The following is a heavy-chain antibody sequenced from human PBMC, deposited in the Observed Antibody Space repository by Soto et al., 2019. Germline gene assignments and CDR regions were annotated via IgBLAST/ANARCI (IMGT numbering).Heavy chain of an antibody. D-gene: IGHD1-26*01. Sequence: QVQLVQSGAEVREPGASMKVSCKTSGYTFSRYGITWVRQAPGQGLEWMGWINGNTGHTIYAMNLEDRLTISTDTSTSTAHMELRSLKSDATAVYYCARERKWEPLPYWGQGTLVTVSS. J-gene: IGHJ4*02. CDR2: INGNTGHT. CDR1: GYTFSRYG. CDR3: ARERKWEPLPY. V-gene: IGHV1-18*01.